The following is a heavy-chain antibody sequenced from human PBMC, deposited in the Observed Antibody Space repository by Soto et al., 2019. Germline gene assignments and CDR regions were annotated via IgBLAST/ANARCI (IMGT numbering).Heavy chain of an antibody. CDR2: INHSGST. CDR3: ARDRSIGARTGGFDY. D-gene: IGHD6-6*01. J-gene: IGHJ4*02. CDR1: GGSFSGYY. Sequence: SETLSLTCAVYGGSFSGYYWSWIRQPPGKGLEWIGEINHSGSTNYNPSLKSRVTISVDTSKNQFSLKLSSVTAADTAVYYCARDRSIGARTGGFDYWGQGTLVTVSS. V-gene: IGHV4-34*01.